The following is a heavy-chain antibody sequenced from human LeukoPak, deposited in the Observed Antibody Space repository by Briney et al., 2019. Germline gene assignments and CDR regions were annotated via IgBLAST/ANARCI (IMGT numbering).Heavy chain of an antibody. D-gene: IGHD3-9*01. J-gene: IGHJ6*04. V-gene: IGHV4-59*01. CDR2: IYYSAST. CDR1: GGSISSYY. Sequence: SETLSLTCTVSGGSISSYYWSWIRQPPGKGLEWIGYIYYSASTNYNPSLKSRVTISVDTSKNQFSLKLSSVTAADTAVYYCARDPPTYDILTGSYYYYGMDVWGKGTTVTVSS. CDR3: ARDPPTYDILTGSYYYYGMDV.